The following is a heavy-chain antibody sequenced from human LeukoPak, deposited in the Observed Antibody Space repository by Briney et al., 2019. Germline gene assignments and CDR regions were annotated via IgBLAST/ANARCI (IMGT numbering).Heavy chain of an antibody. V-gene: IGHV3-48*02. J-gene: IGHJ4*02. D-gene: IGHD4-23*01. Sequence: GGSLRLSCAASGFTVGSNTMSWVRQAPGKGLEWVSYISSSSSTIYYADSVKGRFTISRDNAKNSLYLQMNSLRDEDTAVYYCAKDHDYGGNSDYWGQGTLVTVSS. CDR1: GFTVGSNT. CDR2: ISSSSSTI. CDR3: AKDHDYGGNSDY.